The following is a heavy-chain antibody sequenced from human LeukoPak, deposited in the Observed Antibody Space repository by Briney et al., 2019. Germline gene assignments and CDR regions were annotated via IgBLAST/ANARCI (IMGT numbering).Heavy chain of an antibody. CDR1: GGSISSYY. D-gene: IGHD6-13*01. J-gene: IGHJ4*02. CDR2: IYYSGST. V-gene: IGHV4-59*01. Sequence: PSETLSLTCTVSGGSISSYYWSWIRQPPGKGLEWIGYIYYSGSTNYNPSLKSRVTISVDTSKNQFSLKLSSVTAADTAVYYCARDLAAAGTTDYWGQGTLVTVSS. CDR3: ARDLAAAGTTDY.